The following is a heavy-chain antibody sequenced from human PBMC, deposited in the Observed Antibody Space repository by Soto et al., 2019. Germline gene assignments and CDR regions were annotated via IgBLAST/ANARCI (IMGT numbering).Heavy chain of an antibody. CDR3: ARGEGYCSGGSCYLGGFTFRYYYMDV. Sequence: GGSLRLSCAASGFTFSSYGMHWARQAQGKGLEWVAVIWYDGSNKYYADSVKGRFTISRDNSKNTLYLQMNSLRAEDTAVYYCARGEGYCSGGSCYLGGFTFRYYYMDVWGKGTTVTVSS. CDR2: IWYDGSNK. D-gene: IGHD2-15*01. V-gene: IGHV3-33*01. J-gene: IGHJ6*03. CDR1: GFTFSSYG.